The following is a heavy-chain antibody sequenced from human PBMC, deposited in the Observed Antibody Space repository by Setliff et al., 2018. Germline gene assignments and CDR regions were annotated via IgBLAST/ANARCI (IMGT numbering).Heavy chain of an antibody. CDR1: GVSINSGHY. CDR3: SKGGNKTRETYYYYGMDV. V-gene: IGHV4-59*11. CDR2: IYNSGST. Sequence: SETLSLTCGVSGVSINSGHYWGWIRQPPGKGLEWIGYIYNSGSTNYNPSLKSRVTISVDTSRNQISLTLSSVTAADTGVYYCSKGGNKTRETYYYYGMDVWGQGTTVTVSS. J-gene: IGHJ6*02.